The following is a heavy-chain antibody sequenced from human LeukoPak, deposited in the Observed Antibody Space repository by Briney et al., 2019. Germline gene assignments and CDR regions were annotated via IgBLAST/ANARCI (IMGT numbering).Heavy chain of an antibody. V-gene: IGHV1-18*01. CDR1: GYTFTSYG. D-gene: IGHD2-2*01. J-gene: IGHJ6*02. Sequence: ASVKDSCKASGYTFTSYGISWVRQAPGQGLEWMGWISAYNGNTNYAQKLQGRVTMTTDTSTSTAYMELRSLRSDDTAVYYCARVGCSSTSCYANYYYGMDVWGQGTTVTVSS. CDR3: ARVGCSSTSCYANYYYGMDV. CDR2: ISAYNGNT.